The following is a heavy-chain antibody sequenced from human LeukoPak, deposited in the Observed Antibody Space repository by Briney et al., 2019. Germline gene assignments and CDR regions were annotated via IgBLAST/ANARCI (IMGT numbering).Heavy chain of an antibody. CDR1: GFTFSSYA. V-gene: IGHV3-23*01. D-gene: IGHD3-10*01. Sequence: GGSLRLSCAVSGFTFSSYAMSWVRQAPGKGLEWVSAISGRGGSTYYGDSVKGRFTISRHNSENTLYLQMNSLRAEDTAVYYCAKTSDGWFGELLVSDYWGQGTLVTVSS. CDR2: ISGRGGST. CDR3: AKTSDGWFGELLVSDY. J-gene: IGHJ4*02.